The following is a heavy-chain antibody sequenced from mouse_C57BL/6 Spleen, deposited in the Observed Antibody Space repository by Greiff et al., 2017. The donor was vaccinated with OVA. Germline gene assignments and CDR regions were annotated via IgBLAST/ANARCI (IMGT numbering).Heavy chain of an antibody. CDR1: GYSITSGYY. J-gene: IGHJ1*03. CDR2: ISYDGSN. Sequence: ESGPGLVKPSQSLSLTCSVTGYSITSGYYWNWIRQFPGNKLEWMGYISYDGSNNYNPSLKNRISITRDTSKNQFFLKLNSVTTEDTATYYCARGITTVVATEWYFDVWGTGTTVTVSS. V-gene: IGHV3-6*01. CDR3: ARGITTVVATEWYFDV. D-gene: IGHD1-1*01.